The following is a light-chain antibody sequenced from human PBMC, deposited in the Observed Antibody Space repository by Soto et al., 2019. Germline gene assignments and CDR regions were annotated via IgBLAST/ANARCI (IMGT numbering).Light chain of an antibody. V-gene: IGKV3D-15*01. J-gene: IGKJ4*01. Sequence: EIVMTQSPDTLSVSPGERATLSCRASQSVFSSLAWYQQKPGQAPRLLIYGAATRATGIPARFSGSGSGTDFTLTISSLEPEDFAVYYCQQRNNWPPVTFGGGTKVDIK. CDR2: GAA. CDR3: QQRNNWPPVT. CDR1: QSVFSS.